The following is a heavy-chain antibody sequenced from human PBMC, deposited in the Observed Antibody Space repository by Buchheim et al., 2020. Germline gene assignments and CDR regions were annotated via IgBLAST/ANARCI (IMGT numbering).Heavy chain of an antibody. J-gene: IGHJ4*02. D-gene: IGHD2/OR15-2a*01. CDR3: ARSWAGELGY. CDR1: GGSISSDDYY. V-gene: IGHV4-30-4*01. Sequence: QVQLQESGPGLVKPSQTLSLTCTVSGGSISSDDYYWSWIRQPPGKGLEWIGCIHYSGNTQYNPSLESRVTISVDTSKNHFSLNMRSATAADTAVYYCARSWAGELGYWGQGTL. CDR2: IHYSGNT.